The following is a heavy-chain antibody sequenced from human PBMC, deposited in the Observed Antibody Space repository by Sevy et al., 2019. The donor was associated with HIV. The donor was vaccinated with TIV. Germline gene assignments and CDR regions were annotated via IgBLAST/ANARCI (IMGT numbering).Heavy chain of an antibody. CDR1: GFSFSWYW. J-gene: IGHJ3*02. V-gene: IGHV3-7*01. Sequence: GGSLRLSCAASGFSFSWYWMSWVRQTPEKGLEWVANINQDESEKNYVDSVRGRFTISRDNAKNSLYLQMNSLRVDDTAVYYCATKGGSRRNDAFDTWGQGTMVTVS. CDR3: ATKGGSRRNDAFDT. CDR2: INQDESEK. D-gene: IGHD3-10*01.